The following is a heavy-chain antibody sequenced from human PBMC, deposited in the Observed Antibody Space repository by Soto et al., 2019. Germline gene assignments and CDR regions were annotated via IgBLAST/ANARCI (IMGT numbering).Heavy chain of an antibody. J-gene: IGHJ3*02. CDR2: ISSDGNNQ. Sequence: QVQLVESGGGVVQPGTSLRLSCAASGFTSSSFVIHWVRQAPGKGLEWLAVISSDGNNQYYADSVKGRFTISTHNSKKTMHLQVNCLSAEDTASYFCATERRVPDAFAIWGSGKMVTGS. CDR3: ATERRVPDAFAI. D-gene: IGHD1-1*01. V-gene: IGHV3-30*03. CDR1: GFTSSSFV.